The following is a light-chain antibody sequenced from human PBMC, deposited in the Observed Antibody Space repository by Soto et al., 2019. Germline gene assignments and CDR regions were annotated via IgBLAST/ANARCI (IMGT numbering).Light chain of an antibody. CDR2: AVI. J-gene: IGLJ1*01. Sequence: QSALTQPPSASGSPGQSVTISCTGTSGDVGGYNSVSWYQQHPAKAPRLIISAVIQRPSGVPDRFSGSRSGSTASLTISGLQVEDGADYYPPSYADNNTFLFGTGTKPTVL. V-gene: IGLV2-8*01. CDR1: SGDVGGYNS. CDR3: PSYADNNTFL.